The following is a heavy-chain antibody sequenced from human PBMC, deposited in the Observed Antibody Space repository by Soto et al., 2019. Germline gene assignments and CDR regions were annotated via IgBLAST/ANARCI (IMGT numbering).Heavy chain of an antibody. J-gene: IGHJ5*02. CDR1: GGSFSGYY. V-gene: IGHV4-34*01. CDR3: ARALRFRGYSYGSPFYNWFDP. D-gene: IGHD5-18*01. CDR2: INHSGST. Sequence: QVQLQQWGAGLLKPSETLSLTCAVYGGSFSGYYWSWIRQPPGKGLEWIGEINHSGSTNYNPSLKSRVTISVDTSKNQFSLKLSSVTAADTAVYYCARALRFRGYSYGSPFYNWFDPWGQGTLVTVSS.